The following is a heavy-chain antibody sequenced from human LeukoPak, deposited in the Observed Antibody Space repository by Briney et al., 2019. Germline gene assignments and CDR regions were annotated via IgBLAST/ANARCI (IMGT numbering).Heavy chain of an antibody. D-gene: IGHD1-20*01. Sequence: ASVKVSCKASGYTFTSYGISWVRQAPGQGLEWMGWISAYNGNTNYAQKLQGRVTMTTDTSTDTAYMELSSLRSEDTAVYYCATRITGTAFDYWGQGTLVTVSS. CDR2: ISAYNGNT. V-gene: IGHV1-18*04. CDR1: GYTFTSYG. CDR3: ATRITGTAFDY. J-gene: IGHJ4*02.